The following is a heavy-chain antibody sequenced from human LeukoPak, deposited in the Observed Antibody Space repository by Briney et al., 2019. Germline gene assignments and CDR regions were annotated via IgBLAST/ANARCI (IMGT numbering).Heavy chain of an antibody. Sequence: ASVKVSCKASGYTFTSYDINWVRQATGQGLGWMGWMDPNSGNTGYAQKFQGRVTMTRNTSISTAYMELSSLRSEDTAVYYCARGWPIRLNWFDPWGQGTLVTVSS. V-gene: IGHV1-8*01. CDR1: GYTFTSYD. CDR3: ARGWPIRLNWFDP. J-gene: IGHJ5*02. CDR2: MDPNSGNT.